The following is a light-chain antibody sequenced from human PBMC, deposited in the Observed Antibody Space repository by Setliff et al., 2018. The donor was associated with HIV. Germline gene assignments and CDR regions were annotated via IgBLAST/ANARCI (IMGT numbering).Light chain of an antibody. Sequence: QSVLTQPPSVSGTPGQRVTISCTGSNSNIGAGYDVHWYQQLPGTAPKLLIYGDTNRPSGVPDRFSGSKSGTSASLGITGLQAEDEADYYCQSYDESLSGSYVFGTGTKVT. CDR1: NSNIGAGYD. J-gene: IGLJ1*01. CDR3: QSYDESLSGSYV. CDR2: GDT. V-gene: IGLV1-40*01.